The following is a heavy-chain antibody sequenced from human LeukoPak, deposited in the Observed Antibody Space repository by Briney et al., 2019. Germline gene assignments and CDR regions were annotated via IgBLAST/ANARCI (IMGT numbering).Heavy chain of an antibody. D-gene: IGHD5-18*01. V-gene: IGHV3-7*01. CDR1: GFTFSSYW. Sequence: GGSLRLSCAASGFTFSSYWMSWVRQAPGKGPEWVANIKQDGSEKYYVDSVKGRFTISRDNAKNSLYLQMNSLRAEDTAVYYCARGGYPGAFDIWGQGTMVTVSS. CDR3: ARGGYPGAFDI. CDR2: IKQDGSEK. J-gene: IGHJ3*02.